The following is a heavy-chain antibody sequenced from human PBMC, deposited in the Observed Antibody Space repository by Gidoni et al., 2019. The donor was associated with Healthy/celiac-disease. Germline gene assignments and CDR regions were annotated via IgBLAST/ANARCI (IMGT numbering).Heavy chain of an antibody. Sequence: QVQLQQWGAGLLKPSETLSLTCAVYGGSFSGYYWSCIRQPPGKGPGWIGEINHSGSTNYNPSIKSRVTISVDTSKNKFSLKLSSVTAADTAVYYCARGKDFWSGYYNLHFDYWGQGTLVTVSS. D-gene: IGHD3-3*01. J-gene: IGHJ4*02. CDR3: ARGKDFWSGYYNLHFDY. CDR2: INHSGST. V-gene: IGHV4-34*01. CDR1: GGSFSGYY.